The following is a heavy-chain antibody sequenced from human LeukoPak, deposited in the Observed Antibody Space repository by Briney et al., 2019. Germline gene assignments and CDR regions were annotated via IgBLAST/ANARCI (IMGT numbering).Heavy chain of an antibody. CDR1: GYTFINYD. V-gene: IGHV1-8*03. CDR3: ARGTRRVSGYGSWFDP. D-gene: IGHD1-1*01. J-gene: IGHJ5*02. CDR2: MNPNTGNT. Sequence: SVNVSCKTSGYTFINYDSNGVRQATAQGREGMGGMNPNTGNTGYAQKFQGRVTITQNTSIGTAYMDLNSLISEDTAVYYCARGTRRVSGYGSWFDPWGQGTLVTVSS.